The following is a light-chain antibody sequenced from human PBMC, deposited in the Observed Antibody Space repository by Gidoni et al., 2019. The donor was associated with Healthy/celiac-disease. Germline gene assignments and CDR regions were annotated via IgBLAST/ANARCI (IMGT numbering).Light chain of an antibody. J-gene: IGLJ3*02. Sequence: QPARPQPASVSGSPGQSTPISCTGTSSDVGSYNLVSWYQQNPGKAPNLMIYEGRQRPSEVSNRCSGSKSGNTASLTRSGPQAEDEADYYCCSYAGSSPWVFGGGTKLTVL. V-gene: IGLV2-23*01. CDR1: SSDVGSYNL. CDR2: EGR. CDR3: CSYAGSSPWV.